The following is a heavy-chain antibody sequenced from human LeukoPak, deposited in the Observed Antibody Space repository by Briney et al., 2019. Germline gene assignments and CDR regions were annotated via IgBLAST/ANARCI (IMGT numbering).Heavy chain of an antibody. V-gene: IGHV4-59*08. Sequence: SETLSLTCIVSGGSMNNYYWSWFRQPPGKGLEWIAYVYQTGDTRYNPSLKSRVSISLDMSKNQFSLKVSSVTATDTAVYYCARHPFSAPFDYWGQGILVTVSS. CDR3: ARHPFSAPFDY. J-gene: IGHJ4*02. CDR1: GGSMNNYY. D-gene: IGHD6-19*01. CDR2: VYQTGDT.